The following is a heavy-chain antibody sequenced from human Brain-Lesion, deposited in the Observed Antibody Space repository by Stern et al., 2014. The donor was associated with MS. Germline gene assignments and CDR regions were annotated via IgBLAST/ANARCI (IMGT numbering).Heavy chain of an antibody. CDR3: ARDFVDSAMVTRSDYLDC. J-gene: IGHJ4*02. CDR2: INTNTGNS. V-gene: IGHV7-4-1*02. D-gene: IGHD5-18*01. CDR1: GYTFTSYA. Sequence: VQLVQSGAEVKKPGSSVKVSCKASGYTFTSYAMNWVRQAPGQGLEWMGWINTNTGNSTYAHGFTGRFVFSLDTSVNTAYLQISSLKAEDTAIYYCARDFVDSAMVTRSDYLDCWGQGTLVTVSS.